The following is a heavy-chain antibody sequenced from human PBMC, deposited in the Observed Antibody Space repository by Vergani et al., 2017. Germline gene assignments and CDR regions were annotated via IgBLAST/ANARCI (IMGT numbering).Heavy chain of an antibody. V-gene: IGHV3-7*01. CDR1: GFTFSSYW. CDR3: ARDLAVADIHPPGPFDY. D-gene: IGHD6-19*01. CDR2: IKQDGSEN. J-gene: IGHJ4*02. Sequence: EVQLVESGGGLVQPGGSLRLSCAASGFTFSSYWLSWVRQAPGKGLEWVANIKQDGSENYYVDSVKGRFTISRDNAKNSLYLQMNSLRAEDTAVYYCARDLAVADIHPPGPFDYWGQGTLVTVSS.